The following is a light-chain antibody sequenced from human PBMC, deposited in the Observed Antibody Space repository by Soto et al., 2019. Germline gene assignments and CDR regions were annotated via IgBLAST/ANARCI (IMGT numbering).Light chain of an antibody. CDR1: QGVSSD. Sequence: EIVMTQSPATLSVSPGERATLSCRASQGVSSDLAWYQQKPGQAPRLLISGASTRATGIPARFSGSGSGTEFTLTISSLQSEDFAVYYCRQYNHRPQTFGQGTKVEIK. V-gene: IGKV3-15*01. CDR2: GAS. J-gene: IGKJ1*01. CDR3: RQYNHRPQT.